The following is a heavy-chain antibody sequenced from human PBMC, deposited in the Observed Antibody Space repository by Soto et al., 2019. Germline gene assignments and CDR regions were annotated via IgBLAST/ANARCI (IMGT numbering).Heavy chain of an antibody. Sequence: QVQLVESGGGVVQPGRSLRLSCAASGFTFSSYGMHWVRQAPGKGLEWVAVISYDGSNKYYADSVKGRFTISRDNSKNPLYLQMNSLRAEDTAVYYCAKDRSHGWFDPWGQGTLVTVSS. CDR2: ISYDGSNK. CDR1: GFTFSSYG. V-gene: IGHV3-30*18. CDR3: AKDRSHGWFDP. J-gene: IGHJ5*02.